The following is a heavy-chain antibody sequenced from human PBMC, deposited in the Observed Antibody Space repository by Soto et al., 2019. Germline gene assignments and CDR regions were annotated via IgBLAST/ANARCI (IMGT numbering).Heavy chain of an antibody. V-gene: IGHV3-15*07. CDR3: STWDYNTHYYYYYGMDV. D-gene: IGHD1-7*01. CDR1: GFTFTNAW. J-gene: IGHJ6*02. CDR2: IKSKADGGTT. Sequence: GGSLRLSCAVSGFTFTNAWMNWVRQAPGKGLEWVGRIKSKADGGTTDYAAPVKGRFTISRDDSKNTLYLQMNSLKTEDTAVYYCSTWDYNTHYYYYYGMDVWGQGTTVTVSS.